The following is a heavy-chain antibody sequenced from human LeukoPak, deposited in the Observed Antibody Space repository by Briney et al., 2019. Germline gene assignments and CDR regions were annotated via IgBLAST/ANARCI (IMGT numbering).Heavy chain of an antibody. CDR1: GYTFSNYD. V-gene: IGHV1-8*01. CDR3: ARGVKGQQLGY. Sequence: ASVKVSCKASGYTFSNYDIIWVRQATGQWLEWMGWMNPNSGNTGYTQNFQGRVTMTRNTSISTAYMDLSSLRSEDTAVYYCARGVKGQQLGYWGQGTLVTVSS. CDR2: MNPNSGNT. D-gene: IGHD6-13*01. J-gene: IGHJ4*02.